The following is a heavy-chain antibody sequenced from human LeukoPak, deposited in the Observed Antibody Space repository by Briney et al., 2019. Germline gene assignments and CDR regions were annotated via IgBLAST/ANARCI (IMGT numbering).Heavy chain of an antibody. V-gene: IGHV3-53*01. CDR3: AKGLSDPNLVLDS. Sequence: PGGSLRLSCAASGFTVSSNYMSWVCQAPGKGLEWVSVIYSGGRTYYADSVKGRFTISRDNSKNTLYLQLNSLSAADTALYFCAKGLSDPNLVLDSWGQGTLVTVSS. D-gene: IGHD2-8*02. CDR1: GFTVSSNY. J-gene: IGHJ4*02. CDR2: IYSGGRT.